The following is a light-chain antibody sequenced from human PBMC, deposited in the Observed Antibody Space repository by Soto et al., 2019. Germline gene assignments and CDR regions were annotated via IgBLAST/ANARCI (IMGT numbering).Light chain of an antibody. J-gene: IGKJ1*01. CDR2: GAS. V-gene: IGKV3-20*01. Sequence: EIVLTQSPGTLSLSPGDRATLSCRASQSVNSNYLAWYQRKPGQAPRLLIYGASNRATDIPYRFSASGSGTDFPLTITRLEAEDFAVYYCQLYDSTPPTFGQGTKVEVK. CDR3: QLYDSTPPT. CDR1: QSVNSNY.